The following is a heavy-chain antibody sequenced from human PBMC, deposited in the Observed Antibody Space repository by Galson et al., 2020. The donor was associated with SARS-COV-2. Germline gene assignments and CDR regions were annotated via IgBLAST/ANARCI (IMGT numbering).Heavy chain of an antibody. CDR2: VYGSGST. J-gene: IGHJ4*02. CDR3: VRGRVGSCSGGGCYSGF. D-gene: IGHD2-15*01. V-gene: IGHV4-61*02. Sequence: SETLSLTCTVSGDSLNIDTYYWSWIRQPAGKGLEWIGRVYGSGSTNYNPSLKSRVTMSIDTSNNQFSLKLASVTAENTAVYYCVRGRVGSCSGGGCYSGFWGQGTLVTVSS. CDR1: GDSLNIDTYY.